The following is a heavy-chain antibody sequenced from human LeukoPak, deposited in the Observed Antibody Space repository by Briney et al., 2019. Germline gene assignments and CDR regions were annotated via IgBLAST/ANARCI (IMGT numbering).Heavy chain of an antibody. CDR3: ARESITWFDP. CDR2: ISSSSSYI. J-gene: IGHJ5*02. Sequence: PGGSLRLSCAASGFTFSSYAMSWVRQAPGKGLEWVSSISSSSSYIYYADSVKGRFTISRDNAKNSLYLQMNSLRAEDTAVYYCARESITWFDPWGQGTLVTVSS. CDR1: GFTFSSYA. D-gene: IGHD3-10*01. V-gene: IGHV3-21*01.